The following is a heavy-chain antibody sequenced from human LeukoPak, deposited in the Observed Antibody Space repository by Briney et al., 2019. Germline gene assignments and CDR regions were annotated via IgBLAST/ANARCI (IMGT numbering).Heavy chain of an antibody. V-gene: IGHV1-46*01. CDR2: INPSGGST. J-gene: IGHJ4*02. Sequence: ASVKVSCKASGYTFTGYYMHWVRQAPGQGLEWMGIINPSGGSTSYAQKFQGRVTTTRDTSTSTVYMELSSLRSEDTAVYYCARDARVGKGFDYWGQGTLVTVSS. CDR1: GYTFTGYY. D-gene: IGHD1-26*01. CDR3: ARDARVGKGFDY.